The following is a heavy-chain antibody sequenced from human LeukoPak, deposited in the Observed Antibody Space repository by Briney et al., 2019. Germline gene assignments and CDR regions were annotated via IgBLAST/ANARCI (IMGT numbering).Heavy chain of an antibody. V-gene: IGHV4-34*01. D-gene: IGHD5-18*01. CDR3: ARERDDTATTIDY. Sequence: SETLSLTCAVYGGSFSGYYWSWIRQPPGKGLEWIGEINHSGSTNYNPSLKSRVTISVDTSKNQFSLKLSSVTAADTAVYYCARERDDTATTIDYWGQGTLVTVSS. CDR1: GGSFSGYY. J-gene: IGHJ4*02. CDR2: INHSGST.